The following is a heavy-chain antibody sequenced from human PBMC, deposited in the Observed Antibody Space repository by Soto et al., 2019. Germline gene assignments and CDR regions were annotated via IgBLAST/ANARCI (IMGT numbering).Heavy chain of an antibody. J-gene: IGHJ3*02. Sequence: QVQLQESGPGLVKPSQTLSLTCTVSGGSISSGDYYWSWIRQPPGKGLEWIGYIYYSGSTYYNPSLNGRVTMXGDASXXQFSLKLSSVTAADTAVYYCARDLGAGGPNDAFDIWGQGTMVTVSS. D-gene: IGHD3-16*01. CDR3: ARDLGAGGPNDAFDI. V-gene: IGHV4-30-4*01. CDR2: IYYSGST. CDR1: GGSISSGDYY.